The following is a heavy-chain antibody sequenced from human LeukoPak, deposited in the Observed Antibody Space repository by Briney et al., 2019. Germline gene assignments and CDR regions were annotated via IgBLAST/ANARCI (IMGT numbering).Heavy chain of an antibody. J-gene: IGHJ4*02. CDR3: ARVKSGLTTVSDY. Sequence: GGSLRLSCTVSGFTFSTYWMTWVRQAPGKGLEWVANIKQDGSEKYYVDSVKGRFTITRDNAKKALYLQMNSLRAEDTAVYYCARVKSGLTTVSDYWGQGTLVTVSS. V-gene: IGHV3-7*02. CDR1: GFTFSTYW. D-gene: IGHD4-17*01. CDR2: IKQDGSEK.